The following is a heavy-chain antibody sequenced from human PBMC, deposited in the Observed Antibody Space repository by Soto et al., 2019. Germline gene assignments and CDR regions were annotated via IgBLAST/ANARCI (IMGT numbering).Heavy chain of an antibody. J-gene: IGHJ3*02. CDR1: GYTFTGYY. CDR3: ARGPEGIAVADI. V-gene: IGHV1-2*04. Sequence: ASVKVSCKASGYTFTGYYMHWVRQAPGQWLEWMGLINPNSGGTNYAQKFRGCVTMTRDTSISTAYMELSRLRSDDTTVYYCARGPEGIAVADIWGQGTMVTVSS. D-gene: IGHD6-19*01. CDR2: INPNSGGT.